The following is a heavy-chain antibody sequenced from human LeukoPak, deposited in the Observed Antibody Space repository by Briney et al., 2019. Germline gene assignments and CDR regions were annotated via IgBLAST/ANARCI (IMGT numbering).Heavy chain of an antibody. V-gene: IGHV3-73*01. D-gene: IGHD2-15*01. J-gene: IGHJ4*02. Sequence: GGSLRLSCAASGFDFSGFYMHWVRQASGRGLEWVGLIRSKPSSYTTVYAASVEGRFTISRDDSKNTAYLQMNTLKAEDTAVYYCTRQDCSGGSCSYVDYWGQGTLVTVSS. CDR1: GFDFSGFY. CDR3: TRQDCSGGSCSYVDY. CDR2: IRSKPSSYTT.